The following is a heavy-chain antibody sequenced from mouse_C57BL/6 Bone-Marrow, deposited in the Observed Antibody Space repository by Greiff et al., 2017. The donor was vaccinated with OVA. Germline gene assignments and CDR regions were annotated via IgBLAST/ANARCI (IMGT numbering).Heavy chain of an antibody. D-gene: IGHD2-3*01. Sequence: QVQLQQPGTELVKPGASVKLSCKASGYTFTSYWMHWVKQRPGQGLEWIGNINPSNGCNNYNEKFKSKATMTVDKSASTAYMQLSSLTSEDSAVYDCARWGGLLRAWFAYWGQGTLVTVSA. CDR2: INPSNGCN. CDR1: GYTFTSYW. J-gene: IGHJ3*01. CDR3: ARWGGLLRAWFAY. V-gene: IGHV1-53*01.